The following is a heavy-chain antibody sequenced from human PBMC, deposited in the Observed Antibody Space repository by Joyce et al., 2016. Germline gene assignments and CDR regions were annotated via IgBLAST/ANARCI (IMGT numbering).Heavy chain of an antibody. CDR2: ISWNGVSV. CDR3: VKVGDN. CDR1: GCKFDDYA. Sequence: EVQLVESGGGLVQPGKSLRLSCAASGCKFDDYAMHWVRQVPGKGLEWVAVISWNGVSVDYADSLKGRFTISRDNANESLHLQMDGLRADDTALYYCVKVGDNWGRGTLVTVSS. V-gene: IGHV3-9*01. D-gene: IGHD3-16*01. J-gene: IGHJ4*02.